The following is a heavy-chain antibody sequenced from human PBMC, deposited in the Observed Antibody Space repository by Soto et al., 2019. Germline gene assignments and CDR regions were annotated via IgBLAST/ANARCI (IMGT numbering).Heavy chain of an antibody. CDR2: IIPIFGTA. CDR1: GGTVSSYA. J-gene: IGHJ4*02. D-gene: IGHD3-3*01. V-gene: IGHV1-69*13. CDR3: ARAPYHDFWRGSFDY. Sequence: SVKVSCKSSGGTVSSYAISWVRQAHGQGLEWMGGIIPIFGTANYAQKFQGRVTITAGESTSTAYMELSSLRSEDTAVYYCARAPYHDFWRGSFDYWGQGTLVTVSS.